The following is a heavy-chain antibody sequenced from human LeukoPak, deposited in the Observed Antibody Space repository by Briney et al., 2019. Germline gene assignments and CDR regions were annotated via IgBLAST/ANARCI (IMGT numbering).Heavy chain of an antibody. CDR2: ISGSGGGT. Sequence: PGGSLRLSCAASGFTFSSYAMSWVRQAPEKGLEWVATISGSGGGTYYADSVRGRFTISRDNAKNSLYLQVNSLRDEDTAVYYCARGRGLTLSYHYFDYWGQGTLVTVSS. CDR1: GFTFSSYA. V-gene: IGHV3-23*01. CDR3: ARGRGLTLSYHYFDY. D-gene: IGHD3-10*01. J-gene: IGHJ4*02.